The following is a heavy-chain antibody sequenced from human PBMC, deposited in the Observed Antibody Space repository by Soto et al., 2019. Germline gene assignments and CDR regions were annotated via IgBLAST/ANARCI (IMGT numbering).Heavy chain of an antibody. J-gene: IGHJ4*02. CDR2: INPNSGGT. Sequence: ASVKVSCKASGYTFTGYYMHWVRQAPGQGLEWMGWINPNSGGTNYAQKFQGWVTMTRDTSISTAYMELSRLRSDDTAVYYCARASYYDILTGYLGYWGQGTLVTVSS. CDR1: GYTFTGYY. CDR3: ARASYYDILTGYLGY. D-gene: IGHD3-9*01. V-gene: IGHV1-2*04.